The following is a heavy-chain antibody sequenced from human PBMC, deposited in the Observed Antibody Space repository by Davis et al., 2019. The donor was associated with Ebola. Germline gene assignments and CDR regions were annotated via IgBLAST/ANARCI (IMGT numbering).Heavy chain of an antibody. CDR3: ARHEGTLIDY. D-gene: IGHD2/OR15-2a*01. J-gene: IGHJ4*02. CDR2: IYPGDSDT. Sequence: PGGSLRLSCKGSGYSFTSYWIGWVRQMPGKGLEWMGIIYPGDSDTRYSPSFQGQVTISADKSISTAYLQWSSLKAADTAMYYCARHEGTLIDYWGQGTLVTVSS. CDR1: GYSFTSYW. V-gene: IGHV5-51*01.